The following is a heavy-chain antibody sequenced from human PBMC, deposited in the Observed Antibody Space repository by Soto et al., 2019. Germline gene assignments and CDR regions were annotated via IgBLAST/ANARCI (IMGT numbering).Heavy chain of an antibody. CDR2: IGTSGKTI. V-gene: IGHV3-48*03. CDR1: GFTFSRYE. J-gene: IGHJ6*02. CDR3: ARDPAIYSGNFDYGLDV. D-gene: IGHD4-4*01. Sequence: GGSLRLSCAVSGFTFSRYEMNWVRQAPGKGLEWVSYIGTSGKTIYYADSVRGRFTISRDNAKNSLYLQMNSLRAEDTAVYYCARDPAIYSGNFDYGLDVWGQGTTVTVSS.